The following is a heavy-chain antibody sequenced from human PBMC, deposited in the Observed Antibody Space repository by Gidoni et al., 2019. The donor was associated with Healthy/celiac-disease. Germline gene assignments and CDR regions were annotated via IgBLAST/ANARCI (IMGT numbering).Heavy chain of an antibody. CDR3: AWGSAYYYDSGAFDI. Sequence: QVQLQESGPGLVKPSQTLSLTCTVSGGPISSGSYYWSWIRQPAGKGLEWIGRIYTSGSTNYNPSLKSRVTISVDTSKNQFSLKLSSVTAADTAVYYCAWGSAYYYDSGAFDIWGQGTMVTVSS. CDR1: GGPISSGSYY. J-gene: IGHJ3*02. D-gene: IGHD3-22*01. V-gene: IGHV4-61*02. CDR2: IYTSGST.